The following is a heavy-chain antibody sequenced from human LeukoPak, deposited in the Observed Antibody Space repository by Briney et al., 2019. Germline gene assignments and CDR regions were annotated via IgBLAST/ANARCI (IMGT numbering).Heavy chain of an antibody. CDR2: IKPDGSES. D-gene: IGHD3-22*01. V-gene: IGHV3-7*01. CDR1: GFTFSRYW. Sequence: GGSLRLSCAISGFTFSRYWMTWVRQAPGKGLECVAIIKPDGSESYYGDSVKGRFTISRDNAKDSLYLQMKSLRAEDTAVYYCARDLTMIVPGAFDIWGHGTTVIVSS. J-gene: IGHJ3*02. CDR3: ARDLTMIVPGAFDI.